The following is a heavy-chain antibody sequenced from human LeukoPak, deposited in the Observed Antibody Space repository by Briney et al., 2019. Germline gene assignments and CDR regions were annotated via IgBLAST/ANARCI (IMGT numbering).Heavy chain of an antibody. V-gene: IGHV3-53*01. CDR2: IYSGGST. CDR3: ARDRVALFDY. Sequence: GGSLRLSCAASGFTVSSNYMSWVRQAPGKGLEWVSVIYSGGSTYYADSVKGRFTISRDNAKNSLYLQMYSLRAEDTAVYYCARDRVALFDYWGQGTLVTVSS. CDR1: GFTVSSNY. J-gene: IGHJ4*02. D-gene: IGHD2-15*01.